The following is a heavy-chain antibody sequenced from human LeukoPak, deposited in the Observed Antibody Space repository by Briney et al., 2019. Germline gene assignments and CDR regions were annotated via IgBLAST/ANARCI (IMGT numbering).Heavy chain of an antibody. D-gene: IGHD6-19*01. CDR1: GGSISTYY. J-gene: IGHJ4*02. Sequence: PSETLSLTCTVSGGSISTYYWSWIRQPPGKGLEWIGYIYDSGRTNYNPSLKSRATISVDTSKNQFSLRLTSVTAADTAVYYCARHSYSSGWYYFDYWGQGTLVTVSS. CDR2: IYDSGRT. V-gene: IGHV4-59*08. CDR3: ARHSYSSGWYYFDY.